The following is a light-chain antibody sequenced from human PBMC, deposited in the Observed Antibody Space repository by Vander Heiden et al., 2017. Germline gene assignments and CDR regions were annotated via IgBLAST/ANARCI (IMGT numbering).Light chain of an antibody. CDR3: QQEGSSPKT. V-gene: IGKV3-20*01. Sequence: EIVLTQSPVTLSLSPGERATLSCRASQSVSSSYLAWYQQKPGQAPRLLIYGASSRATGIPDRFSGSGSGTDFTLTISRLEPEDFAVYYCQQEGSSPKTFGQGTKVEIK. CDR2: GAS. CDR1: QSVSSSY. J-gene: IGKJ1*01.